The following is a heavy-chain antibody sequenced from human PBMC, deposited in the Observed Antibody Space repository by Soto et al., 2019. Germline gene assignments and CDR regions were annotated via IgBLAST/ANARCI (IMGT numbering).Heavy chain of an antibody. V-gene: IGHV4-59*08. Sequence: SETLSLTCTVSGGSTSSYYWSWIRQPPGKGLEWIGYIYYSGSTNYNPSLKSRVTISVDTSKNQFSLKLSSVTAADTAVYYCARHEGDSSSWYSSRGYFDYWGQGTLVTVS. CDR3: ARHEGDSSSWYSSRGYFDY. J-gene: IGHJ4*02. CDR1: GGSTSSYY. D-gene: IGHD6-13*01. CDR2: IYYSGST.